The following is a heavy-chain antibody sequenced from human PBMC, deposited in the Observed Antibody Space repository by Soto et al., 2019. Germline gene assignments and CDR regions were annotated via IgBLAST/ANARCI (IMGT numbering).Heavy chain of an antibody. V-gene: IGHV3-11*05. CDR2: INSGSSYT. CDR1: GFTFSDYY. CDR3: ARVRMAVVLDAFDI. D-gene: IGHD3-22*01. J-gene: IGHJ3*02. Sequence: GGSLRLSCAASGFTFSDYYMSWIRQAPGKGLEWLSYINSGSSYTNYSDSVRGRFTISRDNAKNSLSLQMTSLRAEDTAVYYCARVRMAVVLDAFDIWGPGTLVTVSS.